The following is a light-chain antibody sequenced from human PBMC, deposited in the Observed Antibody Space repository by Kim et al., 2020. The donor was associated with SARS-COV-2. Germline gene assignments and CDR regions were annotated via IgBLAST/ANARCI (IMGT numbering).Light chain of an antibody. J-gene: IGLJ3*02. Sequence: SYELTQPPSVSVAPGKTARITCGGNNIGSKSVHWYQQKPGQAPVLVIYYDSDRPSGIPERFSGSNSGNTATLTISRVEAGDEADHYRQAWDSSSDHPVFG. CDR1: NIGSKS. CDR2: YDS. CDR3: QAWDSSSDHPV. V-gene: IGLV3-21*04.